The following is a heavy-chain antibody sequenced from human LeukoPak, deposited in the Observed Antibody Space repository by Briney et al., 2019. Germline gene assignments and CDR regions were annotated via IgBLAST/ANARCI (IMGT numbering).Heavy chain of an antibody. V-gene: IGHV1-69*13. CDR2: IIPIFGTA. CDR1: GGTFSSYA. Sequence: SVKVSCKASGGTFSSYAISWVRQAPGQGLEWMGGIIPIFGTANYAQKFQGRVTITADESTSTAYMELSSLRSEDTAVYYCASSSTVTIYRPTFDYWGQGTLVTVSS. CDR3: ASSSTVTIYRPTFDY. J-gene: IGHJ4*02. D-gene: IGHD4-17*01.